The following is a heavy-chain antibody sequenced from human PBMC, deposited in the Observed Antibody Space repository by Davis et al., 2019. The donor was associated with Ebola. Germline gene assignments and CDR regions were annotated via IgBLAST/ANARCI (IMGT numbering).Heavy chain of an antibody. CDR3: ARDLPRYCSGGSCYNVGGRMDV. CDR2: IWYDGSNK. J-gene: IGHJ6*02. CDR1: GFTFSSYG. V-gene: IGHV3-33*08. Sequence: GESLKISCAAPGFTFSSYGMHWVRQVPGKGLEWVAVIWYDGSNKYYADSVKGRFTISRDNSKNTLYLQMNSLRAEDTVVYYCARDLPRYCSGGSCYNVGGRMDVWGQGTTVTVSS. D-gene: IGHD2-15*01.